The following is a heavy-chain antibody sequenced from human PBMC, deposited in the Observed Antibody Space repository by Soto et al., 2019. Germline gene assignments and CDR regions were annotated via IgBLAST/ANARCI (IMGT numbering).Heavy chain of an antibody. V-gene: IGHV1-69*13. CDR2: IIPIFGTA. J-gene: IGHJ4*02. CDR1: GGTFSSYA. Sequence: ASVKVSCKASGGTFSSYAISWVRQAPGQGLEWMGGIIPIFGTANYAQKFQGRVTITADESTSTAYMELSSLRSEDTEVYLCESVFCYYDILTGIFAYSGQVSLVTVSS. CDR3: ESVFCYYDILTGIFAY. D-gene: IGHD3-9*01.